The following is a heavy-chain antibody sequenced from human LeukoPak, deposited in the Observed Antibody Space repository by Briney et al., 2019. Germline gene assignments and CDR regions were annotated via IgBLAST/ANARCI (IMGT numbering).Heavy chain of an antibody. V-gene: IGHV4-34*01. J-gene: IGHJ1*01. CDR3: ARVGRFPIWSGLAATWRHNAEYFQH. D-gene: IGHD3-3*01. Sequence: SETLSLTCAVYGGSFSGYYWSWIRQPPGKGLEWIGEINHSGSTNYNPSLKSRVTISVDTSKNQFSLKLSSVTAADTAVYYCARVGRFPIWSGLAATWRHNAEYFQHWGQGTLVTVSS. CDR1: GGSFSGYY. CDR2: INHSGST.